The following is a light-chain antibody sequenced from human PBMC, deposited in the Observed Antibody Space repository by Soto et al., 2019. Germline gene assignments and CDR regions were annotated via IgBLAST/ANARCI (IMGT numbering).Light chain of an antibody. Sequence: DIQMTQSPSTLSASVGDRVNITCRASQSISSWLAWYQQKPGKAPKLLIYKASSLESGVPSRFSGSGSGTEFTLTISSLQPDDFATYYCQQYNSYWTFGHGTKVDIK. CDR3: QQYNSYWT. CDR1: QSISSW. V-gene: IGKV1-5*03. J-gene: IGKJ1*01. CDR2: KAS.